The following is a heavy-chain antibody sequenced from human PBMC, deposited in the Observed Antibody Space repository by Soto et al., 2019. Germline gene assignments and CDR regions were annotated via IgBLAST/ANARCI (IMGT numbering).Heavy chain of an antibody. CDR2: INAGNGNT. V-gene: IGHV1-3*01. J-gene: IGHJ4*02. CDR3: ARYPGYSYGYN. D-gene: IGHD5-18*01. CDR1: GYTFTSYA. Sequence: QVQLVQSGAEVKKPGASVKVSCKASGYTFTSYAMHWVRQAPGQRLEWMGWINAGNGNTKYSQKFQGRVTITRDTSASKAYIDLSSLRSEVTAVYCCARYPGYSYGYNWGQGTLVTVSS.